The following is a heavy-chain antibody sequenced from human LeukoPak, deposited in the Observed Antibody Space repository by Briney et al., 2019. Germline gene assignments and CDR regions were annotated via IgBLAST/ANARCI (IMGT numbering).Heavy chain of an antibody. D-gene: IGHD2-15*01. Sequence: PSETLSLTCAVYGGSFSGYYWSWIRQAPGKGPEWIGEINHSGNTNYNPSLKSRVTISVDTSKNQFSLKLSSVTAADTAVYYCVTEPGYCTGGRCYGGWFDPWGQGTLVTVSS. CDR2: INHSGNT. CDR1: GGSFSGYY. CDR3: VTEPGYCTGGRCYGGWFDP. V-gene: IGHV4-34*01. J-gene: IGHJ5*02.